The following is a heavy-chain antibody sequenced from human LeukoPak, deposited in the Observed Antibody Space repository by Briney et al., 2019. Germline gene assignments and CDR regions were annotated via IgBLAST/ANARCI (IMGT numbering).Heavy chain of an antibody. J-gene: IGHJ4*02. Sequence: PSETLSLTCAVYGGSFSGYYWSWIRQPPGKGLEWIGEINHSGSTNYNPSLKSRVTISVDTSKNQFSLKLSSVTAADTAVYYCARDRRNYYDRIFDYWGQGTLVTVSS. CDR1: GGSFSGYY. CDR3: ARDRRNYYDRIFDY. CDR2: INHSGST. D-gene: IGHD3-22*01. V-gene: IGHV4-34*01.